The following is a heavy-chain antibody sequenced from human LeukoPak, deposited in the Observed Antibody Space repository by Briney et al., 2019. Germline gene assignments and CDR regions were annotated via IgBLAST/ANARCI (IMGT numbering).Heavy chain of an antibody. CDR1: GYYFTDYW. CDR3: ARRVRSDSIVGATTEHFYYYYMDV. CDR2: IYPGDSET. Sequence: GESLQISCKGSGYYFTDYWIGWVRRMPGKGLEWMGIIYPGDSETRYSPSFQGQVTISADKSISTAYLQWSSLKASDTAMYYCARRVRSDSIVGATTEHFYYYYMDVWGKGTTVTVSS. J-gene: IGHJ6*03. V-gene: IGHV5-51*01. D-gene: IGHD1-26*01.